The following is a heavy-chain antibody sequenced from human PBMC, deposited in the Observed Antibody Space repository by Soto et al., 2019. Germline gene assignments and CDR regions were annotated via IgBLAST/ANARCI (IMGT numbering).Heavy chain of an antibody. J-gene: IGHJ5*02. CDR1: GGIFNSYA. D-gene: IGHD3-3*01. CDR2: IIPIFGSP. Sequence: QVHLVQSGAEVKKPGSSVKVSCKTSGGIFNSYALSWVRQAPGQGPEWMGQIIPIFGSPKYAQKFQGRLTISADESTNTAYMELSSLTSDDTAMYFCAREKFSNFFDPWGQGTQVTVSS. CDR3: AREKFSNFFDP. V-gene: IGHV1-69*01.